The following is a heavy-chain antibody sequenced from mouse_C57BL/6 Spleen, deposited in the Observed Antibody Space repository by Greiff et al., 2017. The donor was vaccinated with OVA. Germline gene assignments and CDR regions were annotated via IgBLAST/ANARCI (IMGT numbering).Heavy chain of an antibody. Sequence: QVQLQQPGAELVKPGASVKLSCKASGYTFTSYWMHWVKQRPGRGLEGIGRIDPNSGGTKYNEKFKSKATLTVDKPSSTAYMQLSSLTSDDSAVYYCAREGGEFFDYWGQGTTLTVSS. V-gene: IGHV1-72*01. CDR2: IDPNSGGT. CDR1: GYTFTSYW. D-gene: IGHD2-13*01. CDR3: AREGGEFFDY. J-gene: IGHJ2*01.